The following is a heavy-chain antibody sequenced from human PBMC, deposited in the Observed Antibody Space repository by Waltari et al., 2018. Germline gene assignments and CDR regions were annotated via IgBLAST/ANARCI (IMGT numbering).Heavy chain of an antibody. CDR3: ARASSCFSAFDI. CDR2: IYHRGST. CDR1: GYSISSGYY. V-gene: IGHV4-38-2*01. Sequence: QVQLQESGPGLVKPSETLSLTCAVSGYSISSGYYWGWIRQPPGKGLEWVGGIYHRGSTFYIPSLKSRVTISVDTSKNQFSLKLSSLTAADTAVYYCARASSCFSAFDICGQVTMFTVSS. J-gene: IGHJ3*02. D-gene: IGHD3-3*02.